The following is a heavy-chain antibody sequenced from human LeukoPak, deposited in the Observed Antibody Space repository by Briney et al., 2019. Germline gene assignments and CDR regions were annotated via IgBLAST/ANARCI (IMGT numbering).Heavy chain of an antibody. CDR2: ISSSSSYI. Sequence: GGSLRLSCAASGFTFSSYSMNWVRQAPGKGLEWVSSISSSSSYIYYADSVKGRFTISRDNAKNSLYLQMNSLRAEDTAVYYCARGKAYSSDAFDIWGQGTMVAVSS. V-gene: IGHV3-21*01. D-gene: IGHD6-13*01. CDR3: ARGKAYSSDAFDI. CDR1: GFTFSSYS. J-gene: IGHJ3*02.